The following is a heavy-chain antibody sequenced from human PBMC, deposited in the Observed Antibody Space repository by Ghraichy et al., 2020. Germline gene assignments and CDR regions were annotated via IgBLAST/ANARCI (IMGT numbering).Heavy chain of an antibody. CDR1: GGTFSSYA. J-gene: IGHJ4*02. D-gene: IGHD3-9*01. Sequence: SVKVSCKASGGTFSSYAISWVRQAPGQGLEWMGGIIPIFGTANYAQKFQGRVTITADESTSTAYMELSSLRSEDTAVYYCARSTYYDILTFDYWGQGTLVTVSS. CDR3: ARSTYYDILTFDY. CDR2: IIPIFGTA. V-gene: IGHV1-69*13.